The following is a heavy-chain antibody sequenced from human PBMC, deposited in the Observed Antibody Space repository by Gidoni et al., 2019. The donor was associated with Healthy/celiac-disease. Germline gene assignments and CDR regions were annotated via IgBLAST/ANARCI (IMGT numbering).Heavy chain of an antibody. CDR2: IYYSGST. Sequence: QVQLQESGPGLVKPSQTLSLPCTVSGGSISSGGYSWSWIRQHPGKGLEWIGYIYYSGSTYYNPALKSRVTISVDTSKNQFSLKLSSVTAADTAVYYWARASYYDGSRVGEGFDYWGQGTLVTVSS. V-gene: IGHV4-31*03. J-gene: IGHJ4*02. CDR3: ARASYYDGSRVGEGFDY. CDR1: GGSISSGGYS. D-gene: IGHD3-10*01.